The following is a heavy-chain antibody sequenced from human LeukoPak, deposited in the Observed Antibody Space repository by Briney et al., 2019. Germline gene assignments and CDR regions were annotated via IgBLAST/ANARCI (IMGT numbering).Heavy chain of an antibody. CDR1: GFTFSSYS. V-gene: IGHV3-21*01. CDR3: ARVDYGDPTGGDAFDI. J-gene: IGHJ3*02. Sequence: GGSLRLSCAASGFTFSSYSMNWVRQAPGKGLEWVSSISSSSSYIYYADSVKGRFTISRDNAKNSLYLQMNSLRAEDTAVYYCARVDYGDPTGGDAFDIWGQGTMVTVSS. D-gene: IGHD4-17*01. CDR2: ISSSSSYI.